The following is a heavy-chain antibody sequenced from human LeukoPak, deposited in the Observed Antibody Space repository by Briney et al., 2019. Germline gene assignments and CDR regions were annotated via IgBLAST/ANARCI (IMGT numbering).Heavy chain of an antibody. CDR3: AREGFDYDSSGPGKVWYLDL. CDR2: IYYSGST. D-gene: IGHD3-22*01. CDR1: GGSISSYY. V-gene: IGHV4-59*01. Sequence: PSETLSLTCTVSGGSISSYYWSWIRQPPGKGLEWIGYIYYSGSTNYNPSLKSRVTISVDTSKNQFSLKLSSVTAADTAVYYCAREGFDYDSSGPGKVWYLDLWGRGTLVTVSS. J-gene: IGHJ2*01.